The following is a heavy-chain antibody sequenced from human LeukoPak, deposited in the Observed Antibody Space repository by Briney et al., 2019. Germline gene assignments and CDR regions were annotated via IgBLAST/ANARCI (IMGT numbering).Heavy chain of an antibody. J-gene: IGHJ5*02. V-gene: IGHV3-15*01. CDR1: GFTFSSYN. D-gene: IGHD2-15*01. CDR3: TTDSGIVVVVAATHNWFDP. Sequence: PGGSLRLSCAASGFTFSSYNMNWVRQAPGKGLEWVGRIKSKTDGGTTDYAAPVKGRFTISRDDSKNTLYLQMNSLKTEDTAVYYCTTDSGIVVVVAATHNWFDPWGQGTLVTVSS. CDR2: IKSKTDGGTT.